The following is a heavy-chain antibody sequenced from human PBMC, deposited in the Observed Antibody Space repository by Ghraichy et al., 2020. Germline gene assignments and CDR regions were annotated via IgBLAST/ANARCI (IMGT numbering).Heavy chain of an antibody. CDR2: INLDGSEK. J-gene: IGHJ2*01. V-gene: IGHV3-7*01. CDR3: ARDRWLDY. Sequence: GGSLRLSCAASGLTLSNYWMSWVRQAPGEGLEWVANINLDGSEKHYVDSVKGRFTISTDNAKNSLYLQMNSLRAEDTAVYYCARDRWLDYWGRGTLVTVSS. D-gene: IGHD6-19*01. CDR1: GLTLSNYW.